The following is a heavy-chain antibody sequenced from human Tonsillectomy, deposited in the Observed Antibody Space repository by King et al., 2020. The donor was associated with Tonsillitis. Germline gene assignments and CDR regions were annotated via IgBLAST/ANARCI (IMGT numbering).Heavy chain of an antibody. J-gene: IGHJ4*02. Sequence: VQLVESGGGLVQPGGSLRLSCEASGFTFSSYAMSWVRQAPGMGLEWVSAISGSGGTTFYAESVKGRVTISRDNSKNTLYLQVDSLRAEDTAVYYCAKDVTYYYGSSGNRHFEHWGQGTLVTVSS. V-gene: IGHV3-23*04. CDR3: AKDVTYYYGSSGNRHFEH. D-gene: IGHD3-22*01. CDR1: GFTFSSYA. CDR2: ISGSGGTT.